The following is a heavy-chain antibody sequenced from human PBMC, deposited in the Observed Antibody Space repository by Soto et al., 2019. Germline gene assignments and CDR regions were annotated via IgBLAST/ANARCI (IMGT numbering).Heavy chain of an antibody. V-gene: IGHV3-74*01. CDR2: INIDGSTT. CDR3: ARVRNGDWYFDS. D-gene: IGHD4-17*01. J-gene: IGHJ4*02. CDR1: GFTFSTYW. Sequence: EVQLVEAGGGLVQPGGSLRLSCAASGFTFSTYWMHWVRQVPGKGLVWVSRINIDGSTTSYADSVRGRFTISRDNAKDTVYLQMNSLRAEDTAVYYCARVRNGDWYFDSWGQGTLVTVSS.